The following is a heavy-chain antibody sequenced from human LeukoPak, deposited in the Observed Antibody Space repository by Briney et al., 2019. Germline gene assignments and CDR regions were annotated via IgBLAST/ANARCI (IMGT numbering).Heavy chain of an antibody. D-gene: IGHD4-17*01. CDR2: ISSSSRYI. CDR1: GFTFSNN. CDR3: ARDYGDYRYYFDY. Sequence: GGSLRLSCVASGFTFSNNMNWVRQAPGKGLEWVSSISSSSRYIYYTDSVKGRFTISRDNAKNSLYLQMNSLRAEDTAVYYCARDYGDYRYYFDYWGQGTLVTVSS. J-gene: IGHJ4*02. V-gene: IGHV3-21*01.